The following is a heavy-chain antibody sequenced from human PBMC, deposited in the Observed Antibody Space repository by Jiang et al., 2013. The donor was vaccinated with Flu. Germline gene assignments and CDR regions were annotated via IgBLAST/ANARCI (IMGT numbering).Heavy chain of an antibody. CDR2: IIPIFGTA. CDR3: ASYYYDSSGYLYYYYGMDV. J-gene: IGHJ6*02. D-gene: IGHD3-22*01. Sequence: SGAEVKKPGSSVKVSCKASGGTFSSYAISWVRQAPGQGLEWMGGIIPIFGTANYAQKFQGRVTITADKSTSTAYMELSSLRSEDTAVYYCASYYYDSSGYLYYYYGMDVWGQGTTVTVSS. CDR1: GGTFSSYA. V-gene: IGHV1-69*06.